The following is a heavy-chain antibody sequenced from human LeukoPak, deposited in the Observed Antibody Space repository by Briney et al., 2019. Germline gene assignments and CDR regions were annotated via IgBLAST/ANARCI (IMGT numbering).Heavy chain of an antibody. CDR1: GYTFTNNY. D-gene: IGHD4-23*01. V-gene: IGHV1-46*01. J-gene: IGHJ5*02. CDR3: ARDNSIGGRGWWFDP. CDR2: INPSGSST. Sequence: ASVKVSCKASGYTFTNNYMHWVRQVPGQGLEGMGLINPSGSSTIYAERFQGRIVMTRDLSTTTDYMELSSLRSEDTAVYYCARDNSIGGRGWWFDPWGQGTLVTVSS.